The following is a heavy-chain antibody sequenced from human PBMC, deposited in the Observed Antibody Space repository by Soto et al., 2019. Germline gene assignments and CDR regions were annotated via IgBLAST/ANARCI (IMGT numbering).Heavy chain of an antibody. CDR2: IYYSGST. CDR1: GVSITSSSYY. CDR3: GGGGYYDSSGYWHDAFDI. Sequence: PSETLSLTCTVAGVSITSSSYYWVWIRQPPGKGLEWIGSIYYSGSTYYNPSLKSRVTISVDTSKNQFSLKLSSVTAADTAVYYCGGGGYYDSSGYWHDAFDIWGQGTMVT. V-gene: IGHV4-39*01. J-gene: IGHJ3*02. D-gene: IGHD3-22*01.